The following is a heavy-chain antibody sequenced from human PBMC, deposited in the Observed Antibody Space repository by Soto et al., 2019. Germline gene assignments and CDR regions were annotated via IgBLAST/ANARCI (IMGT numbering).Heavy chain of an antibody. CDR1: SDSISSYY. V-gene: IGHV4-59*01. CDR3: ARGTSWQLPFDY. D-gene: IGHD6-13*01. Sequence: PSETLSLTCTVSSDSISSYYWSWIRQPPGKRLEWIGYISYSGSTDYNPSLKSRVAISGDTSKNQFSLKVSSVTAADTAVYYCARGTSWQLPFDYWGLGTLVTVS. CDR2: ISYSGST. J-gene: IGHJ4*02.